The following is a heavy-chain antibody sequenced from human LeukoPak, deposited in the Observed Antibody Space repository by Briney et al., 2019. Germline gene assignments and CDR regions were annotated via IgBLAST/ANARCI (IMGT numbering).Heavy chain of an antibody. Sequence: GGSLRLSCAASGFTFSIHGMNWVRQTPGKGLEWVSVIYSGGTTYYADSVKGRFTISRDNSKNTLYLQMNSLRAEDTAVYYCARWATDAFDIWGQGTMVTVSS. J-gene: IGHJ3*02. CDR3: ARWATDAFDI. V-gene: IGHV3-66*01. CDR2: IYSGGTT. CDR1: GFTFSIHG.